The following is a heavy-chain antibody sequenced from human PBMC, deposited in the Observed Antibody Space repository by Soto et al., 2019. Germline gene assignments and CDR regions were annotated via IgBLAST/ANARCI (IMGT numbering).Heavy chain of an antibody. V-gene: IGHV4-30-4*01. Sequence: PAESLCLTCTASVGSISSGDYYWSWIRQPPGKGLEWIGYIYYSGSTFYNPSLKNRVTISLDTSKIQFSLKLSSVTAADTAVYYCAREGGDNWFDPWGQGTMVTVSS. CDR3: AREGGDNWFDP. J-gene: IGHJ5*02. CDR2: IYYSGST. CDR1: VGSISSGDYY. D-gene: IGHD3-16*01.